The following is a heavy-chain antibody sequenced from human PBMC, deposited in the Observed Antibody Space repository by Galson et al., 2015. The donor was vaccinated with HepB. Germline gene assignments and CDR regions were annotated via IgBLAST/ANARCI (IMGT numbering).Heavy chain of an antibody. Sequence: QSGAEVKKPGESLKISCKGSGYSFTSYWIGWVRQMPGKGLEWMGIIYPGDSDTRYSPSFQGQVTISADKSISTAYLQWSSLKASDTAMYYCATGYCSGGSCPPLFDYWGQGTLVTVSS. CDR2: IYPGDSDT. V-gene: IGHV5-51*03. J-gene: IGHJ4*02. D-gene: IGHD2-15*01. CDR3: ATGYCSGGSCPPLFDY. CDR1: GYSFTSYW.